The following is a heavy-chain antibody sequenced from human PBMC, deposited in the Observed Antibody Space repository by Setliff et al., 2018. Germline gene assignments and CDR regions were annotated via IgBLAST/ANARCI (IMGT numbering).Heavy chain of an antibody. V-gene: IGHV1-18*01. Sequence: ASVKVSCKASGYSFTMYGVNWVRQAPGQGIEWMGWISAFSRHTEYSQKFKGRVAVTTDTTTSTAYMELRSLRSDDTAVYYCARERAYDGINYYGMDVWGQGTTVTVSS. CDR3: ARERAYDGINYYGMDV. J-gene: IGHJ6*01. CDR1: GYSFTMYG. D-gene: IGHD3-22*01. CDR2: ISAFSRHT.